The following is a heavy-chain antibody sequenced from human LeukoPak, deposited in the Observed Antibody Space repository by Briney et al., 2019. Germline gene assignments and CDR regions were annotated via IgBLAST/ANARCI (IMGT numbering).Heavy chain of an antibody. CDR1: GFTFNSYV. D-gene: IGHD3-9*01. Sequence: GGSLRLSCAASGFTFNSYVMSWVRQAPGKGLEWVSAINGGGGNTYYADSVKGRFTISRDNAKNSLYLQMNSLRAEDTAVYYCARSSYYDILTGYSYYFDYWGQGTLVTVSS. CDR3: ARSSYYDILTGYSYYFDY. V-gene: IGHV3-23*01. J-gene: IGHJ4*02. CDR2: INGGGGNT.